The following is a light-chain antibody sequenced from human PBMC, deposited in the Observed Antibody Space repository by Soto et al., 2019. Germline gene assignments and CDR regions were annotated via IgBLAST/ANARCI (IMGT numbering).Light chain of an antibody. V-gene: IGKV1-33*01. CDR2: DAS. J-gene: IGKJ4*01. CDR1: QDITDY. Sequence: DIQMPQSPSSLSASVGDRVTITCQASQDITDYLHWYQQKPGKAPRLLIYDASNLETGVPSRFSGSGSGTDFTFTITSLQPEDTATYYCQQSEALVLSFGGGTKVEIK. CDR3: QQSEALVLS.